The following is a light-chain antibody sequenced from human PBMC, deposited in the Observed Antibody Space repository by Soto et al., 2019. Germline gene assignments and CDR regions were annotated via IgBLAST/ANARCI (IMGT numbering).Light chain of an antibody. Sequence: EIVLTQSPDTRSLSPGERATLSCRASQSVSSSYLAWYQQTPGQAPRLLIYGTSNRATGIPDRFSGSGSGTDFTLTISRLEPEDFTVYYCQQYGNSRWTFGQGTKVEIK. J-gene: IGKJ1*01. V-gene: IGKV3-20*01. CDR1: QSVSSSY. CDR3: QQYGNSRWT. CDR2: GTS.